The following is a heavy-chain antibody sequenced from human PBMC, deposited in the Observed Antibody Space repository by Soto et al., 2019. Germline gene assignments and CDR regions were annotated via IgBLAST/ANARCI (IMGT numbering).Heavy chain of an antibody. Sequence: QLQLQESGSGLVKPSQTLSLTCAVSGGSISSGGYSWSWIRQPPGKGLEWIGYIYHSGSTYYNPSLTSRVTISVARSKNQCSLKLRSVTAADTAVYYGASGQQLVRNYWGQGTLVTVSS. J-gene: IGHJ4*02. V-gene: IGHV4-30-2*01. CDR2: IYHSGST. CDR3: ASGQQLVRNY. D-gene: IGHD6-13*01. CDR1: GGSISSGGYS.